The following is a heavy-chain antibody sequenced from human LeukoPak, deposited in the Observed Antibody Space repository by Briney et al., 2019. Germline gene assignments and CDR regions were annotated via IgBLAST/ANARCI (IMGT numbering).Heavy chain of an antibody. CDR3: AKDGSTAGVDY. CDR1: GVTFSSYA. Sequence: GGSLRLSCAPSGVTFSSYAMGWVRQAPGKGLEWVSAISGSGGSTYYADSVKGRFTISRDNSKNTLYLQMNSLRAEDTAVYYCAKDGSTAGVDYWGQGTLVTVSS. D-gene: IGHD6-13*01. V-gene: IGHV3-23*01. CDR2: ISGSGGST. J-gene: IGHJ4*02.